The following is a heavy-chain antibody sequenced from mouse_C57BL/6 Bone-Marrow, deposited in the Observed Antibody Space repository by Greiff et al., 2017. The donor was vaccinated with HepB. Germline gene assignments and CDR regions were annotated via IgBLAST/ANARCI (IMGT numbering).Heavy chain of an antibody. CDR2: SRNKANDYTT. V-gene: IGHV7-1*01. J-gene: IGHJ2*01. Sequence: EVMLVESGGGLVQSGRSLRLSCATSGFTFSDFYMEWVRQAPGKGLEWIAASRNKANDYTTEYSATVKGRFIVSRDTSQSILYLQMNALRAEDTAIYYSARDACDGYYDYWGQGTTLTVSS. CDR3: ARDACDGYYDY. CDR1: GFTFSDFY. D-gene: IGHD2-3*01.